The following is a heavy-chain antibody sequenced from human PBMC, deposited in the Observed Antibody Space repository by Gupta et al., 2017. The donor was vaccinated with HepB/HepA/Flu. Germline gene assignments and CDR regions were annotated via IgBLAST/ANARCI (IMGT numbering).Heavy chain of an antibody. J-gene: IGHJ3*02. Sequence: EVQLVESGGGLVQPGGSLRLSCSASGFTSSSYNMNWVRQAPGKGLEWVSYISSSSDTMYYADSVKGRFTISRDNAKNSLYLQMNSLRDEDTAVYYCALQNTGVIDAFDIWGQGTMVTVSS. CDR1: GFTSSSYN. D-gene: IGHD3-10*01. V-gene: IGHV3-48*02. CDR3: ALQNTGVIDAFDI. CDR2: ISSSSDTM.